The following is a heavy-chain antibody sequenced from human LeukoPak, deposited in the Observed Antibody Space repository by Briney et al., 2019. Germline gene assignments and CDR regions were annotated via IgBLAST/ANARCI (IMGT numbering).Heavy chain of an antibody. CDR3: ASFDSSPEEGAFDI. V-gene: IGHV4-39*01. CDR2: IYYSGST. Sequence: PSETLSLTCTVSGGSISSSSYYWGWIRQPPGKGPEWIGSIYYSGSTYYNPSLKSRVTISLDTSKNQFSLKLSSVTAADTAVYYCASFDSSPEEGAFDIWGQGTMVTVSS. J-gene: IGHJ3*02. CDR1: GGSISSSSYY. D-gene: IGHD3-22*01.